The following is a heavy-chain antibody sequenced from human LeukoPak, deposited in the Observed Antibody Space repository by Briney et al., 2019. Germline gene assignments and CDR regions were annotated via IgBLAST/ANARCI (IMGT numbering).Heavy chain of an antibody. V-gene: IGHV3-23*01. CDR3: AKRIEAAGPYFDS. CDR2: VSASGGST. D-gene: IGHD6-13*01. Sequence: GGSLRLSCAASGFTFSNYAMSWVRQPPGMGLEWVSAVSASGGSTYYADSVKGRFTISRDNSKSTLYLQMNTLRAEDTAVYYCAKRIEAAGPYFDSWGQGTLVTVSS. J-gene: IGHJ4*02. CDR1: GFTFSNYA.